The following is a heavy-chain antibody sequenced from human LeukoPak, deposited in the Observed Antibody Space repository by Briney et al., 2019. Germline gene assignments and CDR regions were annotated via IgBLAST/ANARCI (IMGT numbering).Heavy chain of an antibody. J-gene: IGHJ4*02. Sequence: GGSLRLSCAASGFTFSSYAMSWVRQAPGKGLEWVSAIRGSGGSTYYADSVKGRFTISRDNSKNTLYLQMNSLRAEDTAVYYCAKVGRSTMIVVGYFDYWGQGTLVTVSS. V-gene: IGHV3-23*01. CDR2: IRGSGGST. CDR1: GFTFSSYA. CDR3: AKVGRSTMIVVGYFDY. D-gene: IGHD3-22*01.